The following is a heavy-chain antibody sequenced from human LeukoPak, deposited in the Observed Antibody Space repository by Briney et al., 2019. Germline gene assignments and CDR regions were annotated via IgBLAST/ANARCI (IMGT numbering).Heavy chain of an antibody. D-gene: IGHD5-18*01. Sequence: PSETLSLTCAVYGGSFSGYYWSWIRQPPGKGLEWIGEINHSGSTNYNPSLKSRVTISVDTSKNQFYLKLSSVTAADTAVYYCARDGYRYGYEDYWGQGTLVTVSS. CDR1: GGSFSGYY. CDR3: ARDGYRYGYEDY. J-gene: IGHJ4*02. CDR2: INHSGST. V-gene: IGHV4-34*01.